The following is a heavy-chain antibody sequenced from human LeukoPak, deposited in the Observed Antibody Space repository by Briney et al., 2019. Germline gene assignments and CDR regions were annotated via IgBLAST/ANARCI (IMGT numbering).Heavy chain of an antibody. CDR3: ARGDYADFDY. Sequence: GGSLRLSCAASGFTFSSYRMNWVHQAPGKGLEWVSYISSSSSTIYYADSVKGRFTISRDNAKNSLYLQMNSLRAEDTAVYYYARGDYADFDYWGQGTLVTVSS. D-gene: IGHD4-17*01. CDR1: GFTFSSYR. J-gene: IGHJ4*02. V-gene: IGHV3-48*01. CDR2: ISSSSSTI.